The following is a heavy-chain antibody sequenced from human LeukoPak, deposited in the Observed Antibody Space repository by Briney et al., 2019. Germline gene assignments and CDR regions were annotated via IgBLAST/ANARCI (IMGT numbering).Heavy chain of an antibody. CDR1: GFTFSSYA. CDR2: ISYDGSNK. J-gene: IGHJ6*02. V-gene: IGHV3-30*04. CDR3: AKAQSVLIWNGMDV. Sequence: GGSLRLSCAASGFTFSSYAMHWVRQAPGKGLEWVAVISYDGSNKYYADSVKGRFTISRDNSKNTLYLQMNSLRAEDTAVYYCAKAQSVLIWNGMDVWGQGTTVTVSS. D-gene: IGHD3-10*01.